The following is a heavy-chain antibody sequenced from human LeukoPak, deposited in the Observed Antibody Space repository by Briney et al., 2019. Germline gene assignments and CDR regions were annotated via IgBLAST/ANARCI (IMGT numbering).Heavy chain of an antibody. Sequence: ASVKVSCKASGGTFSSYAISWVRQAPGQGLEWMGWISAYNGNTNYAQKLQGRVTMTTDTSTSTAYMELRSLRSEDTAVYYCARSPGSGWYRVVDYWGQGTLVTVSS. CDR3: ARSPGSGWYRVVDY. J-gene: IGHJ4*02. CDR1: GGTFSSYA. D-gene: IGHD6-19*01. CDR2: ISAYNGNT. V-gene: IGHV1-18*01.